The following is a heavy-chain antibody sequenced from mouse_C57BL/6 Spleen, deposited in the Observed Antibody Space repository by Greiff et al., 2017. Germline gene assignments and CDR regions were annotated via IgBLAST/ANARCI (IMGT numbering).Heavy chain of an antibody. CDR1: GFTFSSYA. J-gene: IGHJ2*01. CDR3: TRWVTFDY. V-gene: IGHV5-9-1*02. Sequence: EVKVVESGEGLVKPGGSLKLSCAASGFTFSSYAMSWVRQTPEKRLEWVAYISSGGDYIYYADTVKGRFTISRDNARNTLYLQMSGLKSEDRAMYYCTRWVTFDYWGQGTTLTVSS. D-gene: IGHD2-1*01. CDR2: ISSGGDYI.